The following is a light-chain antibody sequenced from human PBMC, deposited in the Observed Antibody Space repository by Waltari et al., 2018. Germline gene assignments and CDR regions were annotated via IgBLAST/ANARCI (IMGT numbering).Light chain of an antibody. CDR2: GVS. J-gene: IGLJ3*02. CDR3: SSFTSSATWV. V-gene: IGLV2-14*03. CDR1: NSDIGGYNY. Sequence: QSALTQPASLSGSPRQSITISCTGTNSDIGGYNYVSWYQHHSGKAPKLMIFGVSDRTSGVSNRFSGSKSGNTASLTISELRADDEADYYCSSFTSSATWVFGGGTKLTVL.